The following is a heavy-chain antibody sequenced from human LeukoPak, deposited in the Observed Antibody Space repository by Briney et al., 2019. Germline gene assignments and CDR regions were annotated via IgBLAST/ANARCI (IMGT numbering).Heavy chain of an antibody. J-gene: IGHJ4*02. CDR1: GFTFSSYG. D-gene: IGHD5-12*01. CDR2: IRYDGSNK. Sequence: PGGSLRLSCAASGFTFSSYGMHWVRQAPGKGLEWVAFIRYDGSNKYYADSVKGRFAISRDNSKNTLYLQMNSLRAEDTAVYYCAKDLRIVATIGDDFDYWGQGTLVTVSS. V-gene: IGHV3-30*02. CDR3: AKDLRIVATIGDDFDY.